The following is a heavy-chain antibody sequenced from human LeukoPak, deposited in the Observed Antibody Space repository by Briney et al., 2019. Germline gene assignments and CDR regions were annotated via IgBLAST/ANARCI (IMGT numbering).Heavy chain of an antibody. J-gene: IGHJ4*02. CDR2: IYYSGST. D-gene: IGHD2-2*01. V-gene: IGHV4-59*08. CDR3: ARVRVVPAATVDY. CDR1: GGSISSYY. Sequence: PSETLSLTCTVSGGSISSYYWSWIRQPPGKGLEWIGYIYYSGSTYYNPSLKSRVTISVDTSKNQFSLKLSSVTAADTAVYYCARVRVVPAATVDYWGQGTLVTVSS.